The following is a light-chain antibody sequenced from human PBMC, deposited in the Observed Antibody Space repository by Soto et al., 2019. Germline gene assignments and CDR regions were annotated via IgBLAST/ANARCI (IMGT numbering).Light chain of an antibody. CDR2: EGS. CDR1: NSDVGTYNL. CDR3: LSYAGSTSWV. V-gene: IGLV2-23*01. J-gene: IGLJ3*02. Sequence: QSALTQPASVSGSPGQSITISCTGTNSDVGTYNLVSWYQQHPGKAPQLMIFEGSKRPSGVSNRFSGSKSGNTASLTISWLQAEDEADYYCLSYAGSTSWVFGGGTKLTVL.